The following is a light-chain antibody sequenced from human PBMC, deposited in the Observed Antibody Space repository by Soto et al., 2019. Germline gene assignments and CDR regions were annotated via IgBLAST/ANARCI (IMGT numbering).Light chain of an antibody. CDR1: SSDVGGYNY. J-gene: IGLJ1*01. V-gene: IGLV2-14*03. CDR2: DVS. Sequence: QSALTQPASVSGSPGQSITISCTGTSSDVGGYNYVSWYQHHPGKAPKLMIFDVSNRPSGVSNRLSGSKSGNTASPTISVLQPEDEADYYCSSYTTSNTRQIVFGTGTKVTVL. CDR3: SSYTTSNTRQIV.